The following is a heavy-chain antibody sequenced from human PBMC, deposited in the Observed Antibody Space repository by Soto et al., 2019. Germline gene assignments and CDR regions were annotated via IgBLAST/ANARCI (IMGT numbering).Heavy chain of an antibody. V-gene: IGHV3-66*01. CDR1: GFTVSSKY. D-gene: IGHD2-15*01. J-gene: IGHJ6*04. CDR3: AGDDFLCEGGRCYGAPLDV. CDR2: IQSGGPT. Sequence: EVHLVESGGGLVQPGGSLRLSCAASGFTVSSKYMSWVRQAPGKGLEWVSLIQSGGPTYYADSVKGRFTISRDTSENTVHLQRDGWGGEDRVVYYWAGDDFLCEGGRCYGAPLDVWGKGTTVTVSS.